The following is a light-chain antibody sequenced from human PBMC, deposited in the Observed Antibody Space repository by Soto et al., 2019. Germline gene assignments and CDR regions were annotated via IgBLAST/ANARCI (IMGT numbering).Light chain of an antibody. CDR1: SSDVGGYNY. J-gene: IGLJ1*01. CDR2: DVS. CDR3: SSYTSGSTPLYV. V-gene: IGLV2-14*01. Sequence: QSVLTQPASVSGSPGQSITISCTGTSSDVGGYNYVSWYQQHPGKATKLMIYDVSNRPSGVSNSFSGSKSGKTASLTISGLQAEDEADYYCSSYTSGSTPLYVFGTGTKVTVL.